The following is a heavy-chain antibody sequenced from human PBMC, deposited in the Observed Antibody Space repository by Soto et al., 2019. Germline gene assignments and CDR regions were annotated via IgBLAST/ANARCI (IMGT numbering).Heavy chain of an antibody. D-gene: IGHD6-13*01. CDR2: INHSGST. CDR1: GLSFSGYY. CDR3: ARTSRYSSSPHHRWFDP. Sequence: SATLSLTCAFNGLSFSGYYWRWIRQSPGKGLEWIGEINHSGSTNYNPSLKSRVTISVDTSKNQFSLKLSSVTAADTAVYYCARTSRYSSSPHHRWFDPWGQGTLVTVS. J-gene: IGHJ5*02. V-gene: IGHV4-34*01.